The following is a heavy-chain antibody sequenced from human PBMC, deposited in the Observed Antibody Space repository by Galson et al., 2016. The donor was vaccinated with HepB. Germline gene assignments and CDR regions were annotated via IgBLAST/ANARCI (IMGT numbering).Heavy chain of an antibody. Sequence: ETLSLTCSVSGGSISGSGQHWGWIRQPPGKGLEWIGTIYCGGSSYYNPFLKSRVTMSVDTSKDRFSLNLNSVTAADTAVYYCARVRGGDSDFDYWGLGTLVIVSS. V-gene: IGHV4-39*07. CDR1: GGSISGSGQH. D-gene: IGHD2-21*02. J-gene: IGHJ4*01. CDR2: IYCGGSS. CDR3: ARVRGGDSDFDY.